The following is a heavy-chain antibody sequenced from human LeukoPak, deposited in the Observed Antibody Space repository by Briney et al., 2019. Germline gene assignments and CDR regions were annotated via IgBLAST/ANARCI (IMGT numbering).Heavy chain of an antibody. D-gene: IGHD5-12*01. CDR1: GYSISSGCY. Sequence: SETLSLTCAVSGYSISSGCYWGWIRQPPGKGLEWIGNIYHSGSTYYNPSLKSRVTISVDTSKNQFSLKLSSVTAADTAMYYCARAGEGGYSGYDYYYHYYMDVWGKGTTVTVSS. V-gene: IGHV4-38-2*01. J-gene: IGHJ6*03. CDR2: IYHSGST. CDR3: ARAGEGGYSGYDYYYHYYMDV.